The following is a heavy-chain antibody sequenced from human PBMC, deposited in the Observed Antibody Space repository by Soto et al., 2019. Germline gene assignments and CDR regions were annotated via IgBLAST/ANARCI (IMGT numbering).Heavy chain of an antibody. CDR2: IYYSWST. D-gene: IGHD5-12*01. V-gene: IGHV4-61*01. J-gene: IGHJ6*02. CDR1: GGSFSSGSYY. CDR3: AGKEGGLGGMDV. Sequence: PSETLSLTCTVFGGSFSSGSYYWSWIRQPPGKGLEWIGYIYYSWSTNYNPSHKSRVTISVDTSKNQFSLKLRSVTAADTAVYYCAGKEGGLGGMDVWGPGTTVTVAS.